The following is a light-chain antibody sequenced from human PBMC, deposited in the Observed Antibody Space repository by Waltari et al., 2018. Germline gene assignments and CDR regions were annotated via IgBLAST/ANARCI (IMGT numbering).Light chain of an antibody. CDR1: NSNVGSKT. Sequence: QSVLTQPPSASGTPGQRVTISCSGSNSNVGSKTVTWFQHVPGTAPKLLMYNNGQRPSGVPDRFSGSNAGTSASLAISGLQSADEAEYYCAAWDDILDGYVFGPGTKVTVL. CDR2: NNG. J-gene: IGLJ1*01. V-gene: IGLV1-44*01. CDR3: AAWDDILDGYV.